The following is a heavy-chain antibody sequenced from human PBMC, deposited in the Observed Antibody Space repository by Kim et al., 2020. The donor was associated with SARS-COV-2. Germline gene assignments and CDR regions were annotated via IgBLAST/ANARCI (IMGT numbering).Heavy chain of an antibody. CDR3: ARDRPQYYYDPDLGARGGEYFDL. D-gene: IGHD3-22*01. CDR1: GYTFTSYG. V-gene: IGHV1-18*01. J-gene: IGHJ2*01. CDR2: ISAYNGNT. Sequence: ASVKVSCKASGYTFTSYGISWVRQAPGQGLEWMGWISAYNGNTNYAQKLQGRVTMTTDTSTSTAYMELRSLRSDDTAVYYCARDRPQYYYDPDLGARGGEYFDLWGRGTLVTVSS.